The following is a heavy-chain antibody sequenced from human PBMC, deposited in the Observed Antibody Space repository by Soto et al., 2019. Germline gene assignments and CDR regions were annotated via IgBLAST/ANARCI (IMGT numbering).Heavy chain of an antibody. CDR3: ARHHVRGRTIAGAAEF. Sequence: QVQLHQWGAGLLKPSETLSLTCAVYGGSLSGYYWSWIRQPPGKALEWIGEINYSGHTNYNPSLMNRVTISVDTSKSQLFLNLSSVTAADTAMYYCARHHVRGRTIAGAAEFWGQGTLVTVSS. V-gene: IGHV4-34*01. CDR2: INYSGHT. J-gene: IGHJ4*02. D-gene: IGHD1-26*01. CDR1: GGSLSGYY.